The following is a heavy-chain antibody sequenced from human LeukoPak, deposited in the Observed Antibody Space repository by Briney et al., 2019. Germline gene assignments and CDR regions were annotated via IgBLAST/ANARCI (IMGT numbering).Heavy chain of an antibody. CDR1: GGTFSSYA. J-gene: IGHJ4*02. D-gene: IGHD2-15*01. CDR3: AHTVRAGGSGPIGRLDY. V-gene: IGHV1-69*05. CDR2: IIPIFGTA. Sequence: SVKVSCNASGGTFSSYAISWVRQAPGQGLEWMGRIIPIFGTANYAQKFQGRVTITTDESTSTAYMELSSLRSEDTAVYYCAHTVRAGGSGPIGRLDYWGQGTLVTVSS.